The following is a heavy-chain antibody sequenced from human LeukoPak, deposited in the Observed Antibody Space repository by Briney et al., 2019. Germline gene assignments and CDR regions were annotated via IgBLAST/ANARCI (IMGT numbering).Heavy chain of an antibody. D-gene: IGHD1-20*01. V-gene: IGHV4-39*01. J-gene: IGHJ5*02. CDR3: ARRRAYNFYDP. Sequence: SETLSLTCTVSGASISSSSFFWGWLRQPPGKGLEWIGSISYSVNTFYNSSLRSRVTISIDTSENQFSLKLTSVTAADTAVYYCARRRAYNFYDPWRQGTLVTVSS. CDR1: GASISSSSFF. CDR2: ISYSVNT.